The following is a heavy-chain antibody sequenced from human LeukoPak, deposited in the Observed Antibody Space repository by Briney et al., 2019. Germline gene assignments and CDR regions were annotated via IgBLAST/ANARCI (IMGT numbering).Heavy chain of an antibody. J-gene: IGHJ4*02. V-gene: IGHV3-23*01. CDR2: ISGRGASK. CDR3: ARDGGPRGYSYGFDY. CDR1: GLTFNNYA. D-gene: IGHD5-18*01. Sequence: GGSLRLSCAVSGLTFNNYAMSWVRQAPGKGLEWVSGISGRGASKYYADSVKGRFTISKDNAKNSLYLQMNSLRAEDTAVYYCARDGGPRGYSYGFDYWGQGTLVTVSS.